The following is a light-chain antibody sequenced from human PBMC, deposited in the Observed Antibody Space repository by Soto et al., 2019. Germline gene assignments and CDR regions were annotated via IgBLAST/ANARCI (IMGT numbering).Light chain of an antibody. CDR3: QQYGSSPYT. V-gene: IGKV3-20*01. Sequence: EIVLTQSPGTLSLSPGERATLSCRASQSVSSSYLAWYQQKPGQAPRLLIYDASSRATGIPDRFSGSGSGTDFTLTISGLEPEDLAVYYCQQYGSSPYTFGQGTELEIK. CDR2: DAS. CDR1: QSVSSSY. J-gene: IGKJ2*01.